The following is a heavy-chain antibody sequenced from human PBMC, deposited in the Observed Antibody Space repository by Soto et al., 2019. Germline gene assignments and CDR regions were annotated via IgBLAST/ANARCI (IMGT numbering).Heavy chain of an antibody. J-gene: IGHJ6*02. V-gene: IGHV3-23*01. D-gene: IGHD5-12*01. CDR3: EKGAPQTGRWLQSPQLTYGMDV. CDR2: ISGSGGST. CDR1: GFTFSSYA. Sequence: PGRSLRLSCAASGFTFSSYAMSWVRQAPGKGLEWVSAISGSGGSTYYADSVKGRFTISRANSKNTLYLQMNSLRAEDTAVYYSEKGAPQTGRWLQSPQLTYGMDVWGQGTTVTVSS.